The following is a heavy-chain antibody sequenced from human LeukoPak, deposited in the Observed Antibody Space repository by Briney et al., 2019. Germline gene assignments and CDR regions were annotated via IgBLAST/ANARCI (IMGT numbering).Heavy chain of an antibody. J-gene: IGHJ4*02. CDR2: INSDGRST. D-gene: IGHD3/OR15-3a*01. Sequence: PGGSLRLSCAVSGFTFSNYWMHWVRRAPGKGLVWVARINSDGRSTNYGDSVKGRFTISRDNAKNTLYLQMNSLRAEDTAVYYCARVSDWNFNYWGQGTLVTVSS. CDR1: GFTFSNYW. CDR3: ARVSDWNFNY. V-gene: IGHV3-74*01.